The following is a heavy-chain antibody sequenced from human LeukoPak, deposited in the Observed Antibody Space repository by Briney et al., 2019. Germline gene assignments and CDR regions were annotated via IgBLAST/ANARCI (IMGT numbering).Heavy chain of an antibody. CDR3: ARGLGYSSSSLWGY. V-gene: IGHV4-59*01. J-gene: IGHJ4*02. D-gene: IGHD6-6*01. Sequence: SETLSLTCTVSGGSISIYYWSWIRQPPGKGLEWIGYIYYSGSTNYNPSLKSRVTISVDTSKNQFSLKLSSVTAADTAVYYCARGLGYSSSSLWGYWGQGTLVNVSS. CDR2: IYYSGST. CDR1: GGSISIYY.